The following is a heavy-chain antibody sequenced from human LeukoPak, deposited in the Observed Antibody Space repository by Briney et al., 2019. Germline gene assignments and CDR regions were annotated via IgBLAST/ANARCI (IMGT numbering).Heavy chain of an antibody. V-gene: IGHV1-46*01. CDR3: ARSYYDSSGYHREAFDI. CDR1: GYSFTSYY. CDR2: INPSGGST. J-gene: IGHJ3*02. Sequence: ASVKVSCKASGYSFTSYYMHWVRQAPGQGLEWMGIINPSGGSTSYAQKLQGRVTMTRDTSTSTVYMELSGLRSEDTAVYYCARSYYDSSGYHREAFDIWGQGTMVTVSS. D-gene: IGHD3-22*01.